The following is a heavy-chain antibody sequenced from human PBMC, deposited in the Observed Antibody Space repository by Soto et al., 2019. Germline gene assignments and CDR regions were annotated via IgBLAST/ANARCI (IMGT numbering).Heavy chain of an antibody. Sequence: SVKVSCKAPGSTFSTFAFHWVRQAPGQGLESMGEIIPLFGKANYAQKFQGRVTFSADRSTTTVFMEVNRLKSDDTAVYYCVRGGINLPDYFQTWG. D-gene: IGHD3-10*01. CDR1: GSTFSTFA. CDR2: IIPLFGKA. V-gene: IGHV1-69*06. CDR3: VRGGINLPDYFQT. J-gene: IGHJ1*01.